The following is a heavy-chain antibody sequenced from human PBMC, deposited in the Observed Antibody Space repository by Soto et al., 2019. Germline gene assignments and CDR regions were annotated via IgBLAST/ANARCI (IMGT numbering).Heavy chain of an antibody. Sequence: GGSLRLSCAASGFTFSDYYMSWVRQAPGKGLEWVSYISSSSSYTNYADSVKGRFTISRDNAKNSLYLQMNSLRAEDTAVYYCARDSRLDYYDSSGRRSLTPYYYGMDVWGQGTTVTVSS. V-gene: IGHV3-11*06. J-gene: IGHJ6*02. CDR1: GFTFSDYY. D-gene: IGHD3-22*01. CDR3: ARDSRLDYYDSSGRRSLTPYYYGMDV. CDR2: ISSSSSYT.